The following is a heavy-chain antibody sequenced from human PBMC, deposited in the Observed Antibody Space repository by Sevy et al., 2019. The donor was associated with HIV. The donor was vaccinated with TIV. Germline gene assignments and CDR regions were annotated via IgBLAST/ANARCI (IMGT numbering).Heavy chain of an antibody. D-gene: IGHD1-26*01. CDR3: ARAPSGSQGPGQYFQH. CDR1: GYTFTNYG. J-gene: IGHJ1*01. V-gene: IGHV1-18*01. Sequence: ASVKVSCKASGYTFTNYGITWVRQAPGQGLEWMGWISRYNTNYAQNLQGRVTMTTDTSTSTVYMELRGLRSDDTAVYCCARAPSGSQGPGQYFQHWGQGTLVTVSS. CDR2: ISRYNT.